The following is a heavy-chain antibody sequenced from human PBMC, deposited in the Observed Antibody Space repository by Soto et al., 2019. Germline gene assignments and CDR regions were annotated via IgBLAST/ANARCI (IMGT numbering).Heavy chain of an antibody. CDR2: IYYSGST. CDR1: GGSISSGDYY. CDR3: ARDHWGGSYAIDY. Sequence: PSETLSLTCTVSGGSISSGDYYWSWIRQPPGKGLEWIGYIYYSGSTYYNPSLKSRVTISVDTSKNQFSLKLSSVTAADTAVYYCARDHWGGSYAIDYWGQGTLVTVSS. V-gene: IGHV4-30-4*01. J-gene: IGHJ4*02. D-gene: IGHD1-26*01.